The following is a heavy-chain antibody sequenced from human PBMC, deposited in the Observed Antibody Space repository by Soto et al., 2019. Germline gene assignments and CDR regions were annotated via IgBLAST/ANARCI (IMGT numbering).Heavy chain of an antibody. CDR2: ISSSGGYI. CDR1: GFTLNNYK. D-gene: IGHD6-13*01. J-gene: IGHJ6*02. V-gene: IGHV3-21*01. Sequence: GGSLRLSCAASGFTLNNYKINWVRQAPGKGLEWVSSISSSGGYIYYADSVKGRFTISRDNAKNSLYLQMNSLRAEDTAVYYCARGSRHYYYGMDVWGQATTVTVSS. CDR3: ARGSRHYYYGMDV.